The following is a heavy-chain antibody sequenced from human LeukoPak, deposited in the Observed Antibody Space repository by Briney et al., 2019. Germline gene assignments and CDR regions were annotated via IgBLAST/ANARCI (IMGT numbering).Heavy chain of an antibody. CDR3: ARDQAYCGGDCYFDF. Sequence: PSETLSLTCAVSDYSTSSAYYWGWIRQPPGKGLEWIGSIYHSGSTDYNPSLKSRVTISVDTSKNQFSLKLRSVTAADTAVYYCARDQAYCGGDCYFDFWGQGTLVTVSS. CDR1: DYSTSSAYY. D-gene: IGHD2-21*02. J-gene: IGHJ4*02. V-gene: IGHV4-38-2*02. CDR2: IYHSGST.